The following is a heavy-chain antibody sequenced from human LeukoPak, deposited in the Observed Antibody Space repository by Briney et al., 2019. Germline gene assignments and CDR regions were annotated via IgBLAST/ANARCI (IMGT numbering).Heavy chain of an antibody. CDR2: INPNSSGT. CDR1: GYTFTGYY. D-gene: IGHD4-17*01. J-gene: IGHJ5*02. V-gene: IGHV1-2*02. Sequence: ASVKVSCKASGYTFTGYYMPWVRQAPGQGLERMGWINPNSSGTNYAQKFHGKVTMTRDTSISTAYMELSRLRSDDTAMYYCATGDYGDYLGWFDPWGQGTLVTVSS. CDR3: ATGDYGDYLGWFDP.